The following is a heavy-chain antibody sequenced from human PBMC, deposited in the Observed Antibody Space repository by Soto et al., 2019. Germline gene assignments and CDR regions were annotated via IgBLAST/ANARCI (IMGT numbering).Heavy chain of an antibody. V-gene: IGHV3-30-3*01. CDR3: ARDHYDFWSGFYYYYGMDV. J-gene: IGHJ6*02. Sequence: GGSLRLSCAASGFTFSSYAMHWVRQAPGKGLEWVAVISYDGSNKYYADSVKGRSTISRDNSKNTLYLQMNSLRAEDTAVYYCARDHYDFWSGFYYYYGMDVWGQGTTVTVSS. CDR1: GFTFSSYA. D-gene: IGHD3-3*01. CDR2: ISYDGSNK.